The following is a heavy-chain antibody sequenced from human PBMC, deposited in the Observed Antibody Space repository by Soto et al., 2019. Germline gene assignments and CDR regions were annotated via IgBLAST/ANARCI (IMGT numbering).Heavy chain of an antibody. V-gene: IGHV4-4*02. J-gene: IGHJ6*02. CDR1: SGSIGTTNW. CDR2: IFHSGNT. D-gene: IGHD2-8*01. Sequence: SETLSLTCAVSSGSIGTTNWWSWVRQTPGKGLEWIGEIFHSGNTYYNPSLASRVTISVDTSKNQFSLNLRSVTAADTAVYYCARRTWGMDVWGQGTTVTVSS. CDR3: ARRTWGMDV.